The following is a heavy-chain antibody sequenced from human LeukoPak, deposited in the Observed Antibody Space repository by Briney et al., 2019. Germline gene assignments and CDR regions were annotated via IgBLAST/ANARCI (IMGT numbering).Heavy chain of an antibody. D-gene: IGHD3-22*01. J-gene: IGHJ4*02. Sequence: SETLSLTCTVSGGSLSSYYWSWVRQPPGKGLEGIGYIYYSGSTNYNPSLKSRVTISVDTSKNQFSLKLSSVTAADTAVYYCARGYDSSGLCDYWGQGTLVTVSS. CDR1: GGSLSSYY. CDR2: IYYSGST. V-gene: IGHV4-59*08. CDR3: ARGYDSSGLCDY.